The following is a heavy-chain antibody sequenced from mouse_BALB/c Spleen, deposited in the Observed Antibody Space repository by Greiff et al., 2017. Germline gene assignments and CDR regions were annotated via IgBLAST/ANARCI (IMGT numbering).Heavy chain of an antibody. CDR3: AREGLRRSPGFAY. V-gene: IGHV1-14*01. D-gene: IGHD2-2*01. Sequence: EVQLQQSGPELVKPGASVKMSCKASGYTFTGYVMHWVKQKPGQGLEWIGYINPYNDGTKYNEKFKGKATLTSDKSSSTAYMELSSLTSEDSAVYYCAREGLRRSPGFAYWGQGTLVTVSA. CDR1: GYTFTGYV. J-gene: IGHJ3*01. CDR2: INPYNDGT.